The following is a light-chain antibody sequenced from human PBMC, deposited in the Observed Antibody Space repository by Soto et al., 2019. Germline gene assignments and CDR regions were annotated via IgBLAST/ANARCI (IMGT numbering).Light chain of an antibody. V-gene: IGKV1-6*01. Sequence: IQMTQSPSSLSASVGDRVTITCRASPGIRNDLGWYQQKPGKAPKRLIFAAFNLQSGVPSRFSGGGSGTHFTLTISSLQPDDFASYFCLQYYNFSWTFGQGTKVDIK. CDR2: AAF. CDR1: PGIRND. J-gene: IGKJ1*01. CDR3: LQYYNFSWT.